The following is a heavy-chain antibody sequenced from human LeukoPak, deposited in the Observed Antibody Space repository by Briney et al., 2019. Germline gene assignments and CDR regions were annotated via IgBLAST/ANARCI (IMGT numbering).Heavy chain of an antibody. Sequence: SETLSLTCTVSGGSISSYYRSWIRQPPGKGLEWIGYIYYSGSTNYNPSLKSRVTISVDTSKNQFSLKLSSVTAADTAVYYCAREAGGYDRYFDYWGQGTLVTVSS. J-gene: IGHJ4*02. D-gene: IGHD5-12*01. CDR1: GGSISSYY. V-gene: IGHV4-59*01. CDR2: IYYSGST. CDR3: AREAGGYDRYFDY.